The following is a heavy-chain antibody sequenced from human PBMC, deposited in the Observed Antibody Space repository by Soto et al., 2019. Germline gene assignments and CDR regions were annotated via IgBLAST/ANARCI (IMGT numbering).Heavy chain of an antibody. CDR2: IYYSGST. Sequence: QLQLQESGPGLVKPSETLSLTCTVSGGSIRSSSYSWGWIRQPPGKGLEWIWSIYYSGSTYYNPSLKSRVTISVDTSKNQSTLKLSSVTAADTAVYYCARQTRIAAAIYCDYWGQGTLVTVSS. V-gene: IGHV4-39*01. CDR3: ARQTRIAAAIYCDY. J-gene: IGHJ4*02. CDR1: GGSIRSSSYS. D-gene: IGHD6-13*01.